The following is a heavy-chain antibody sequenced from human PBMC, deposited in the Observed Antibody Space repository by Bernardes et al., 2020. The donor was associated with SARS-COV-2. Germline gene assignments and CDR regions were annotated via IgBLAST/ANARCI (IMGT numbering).Heavy chain of an antibody. CDR1: GYSFSSYY. V-gene: IGHV1-46*01. Sequence: ASVKVSCKASGYSFSSYYIHWVRQAPGQGLEWMGIINPDGGSTSYAQKFQGRLTVTRDTSTSTVYMELNSLRFEDTAVYSCARGLRDYGSREGYYFDQWGQGTLVTVPS. D-gene: IGHD4-17*01. CDR3: ARGLRDYGSREGYYFDQ. J-gene: IGHJ4*02. CDR2: INPDGGST.